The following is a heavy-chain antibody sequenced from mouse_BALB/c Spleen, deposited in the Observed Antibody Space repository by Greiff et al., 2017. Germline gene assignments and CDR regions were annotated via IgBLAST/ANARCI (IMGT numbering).Heavy chain of an antibody. Sequence: EVQLVESGGGLVKPGGSLKLSCAASGFAFSSYDMSWVRQTPEKRLEWVAYISSGGGSTYYPDTVKGRFTISRDNAKNTLYLQMSSLKSEDTAMYYCARHEGSSYYFDYWGQGTTLTVSS. CDR2: ISSGGGST. V-gene: IGHV5-12-1*01. CDR3: ARHEGSSYYFDY. D-gene: IGHD1-1*01. J-gene: IGHJ2*01. CDR1: GFAFSSYD.